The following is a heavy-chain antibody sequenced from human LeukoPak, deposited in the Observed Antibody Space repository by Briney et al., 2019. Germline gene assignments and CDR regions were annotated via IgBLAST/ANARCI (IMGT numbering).Heavy chain of an antibody. Sequence: GGSLRLSCAASGFTFSDSGIHWVRQASGKGLEWVGHIRGKADSYATGYAASVKGRFTITRDDSENTAYLQMNSLKTEDTAVYYCATFPSGSWSAYWGQGTLVTVSS. CDR1: GFTFSDSG. J-gene: IGHJ4*02. D-gene: IGHD1-26*01. V-gene: IGHV3-73*01. CDR2: IRGKADSYAT. CDR3: ATFPSGSWSAY.